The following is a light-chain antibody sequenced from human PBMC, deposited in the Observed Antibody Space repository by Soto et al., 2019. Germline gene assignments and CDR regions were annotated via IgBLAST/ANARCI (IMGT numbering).Light chain of an antibody. V-gene: IGKV1-39*01. CDR3: QQSYSTLGT. CDR1: HRISSY. J-gene: IGKJ1*01. CDR2: AAS. Sequence: DIQMTQSPPSLSASVGDRVTITCRASHRISSYLDWYQQKPGKAPKLLIYAASSLQSGVPSRFSGSGSGTDFTLTISSLQPEDFATYYCQQSYSTLGTFGQGTKVDIK.